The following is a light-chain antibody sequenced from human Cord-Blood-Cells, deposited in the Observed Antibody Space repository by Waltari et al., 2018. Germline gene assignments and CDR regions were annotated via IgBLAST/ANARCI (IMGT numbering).Light chain of an antibody. CDR3: QQYNNWPPLFT. CDR1: QSVSSN. J-gene: IGKJ3*01. V-gene: IGKV3-15*01. Sequence: EIVRTQSPATLSVSPGERATLSCRASQSVSSNLAWYQQKPGQAPRLLIYGASTRATGIPARFSGSGSGTEFTLTISSLQSGDFAVYYCQQYNNWPPLFTFGPGTKVDIK. CDR2: GAS.